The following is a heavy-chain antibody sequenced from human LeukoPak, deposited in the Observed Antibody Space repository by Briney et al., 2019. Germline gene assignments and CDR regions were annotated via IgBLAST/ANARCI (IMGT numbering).Heavy chain of an antibody. J-gene: IGHJ4*02. V-gene: IGHV1-2*02. CDR2: VNPNSGGT. Sequence: ASVKVSCKASGYTFTGYYMHWVRQAPGQGLEWMGWVNPNSGGTNYAQKFQGRVTMTRDTSISTAYMELSRLRSDDTAVYYCARGSGGSGHFDYWGQGTLVTVSS. CDR1: GYTFTGYY. D-gene: IGHD3-10*01. CDR3: ARGSGGSGHFDY.